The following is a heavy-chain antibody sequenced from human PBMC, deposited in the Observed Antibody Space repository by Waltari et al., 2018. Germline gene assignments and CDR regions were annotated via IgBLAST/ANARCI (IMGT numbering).Heavy chain of an antibody. V-gene: IGHV4-59*11. CDR2: IYYSGST. CDR3: AKLAYYYYGMDV. J-gene: IGHJ6*02. CDR1: GGSISSHY. Sequence: QVQLQESGPGLVKPSETLSLTCTVSGGSISSHYWSWIRQPPGKGLEWIGYIYYSGSTNYNPSLKSRVTISVDTSKNQFSLKLSSVTAADTAVYYCAKLAYYYYGMDVWGQGTTVTVSS.